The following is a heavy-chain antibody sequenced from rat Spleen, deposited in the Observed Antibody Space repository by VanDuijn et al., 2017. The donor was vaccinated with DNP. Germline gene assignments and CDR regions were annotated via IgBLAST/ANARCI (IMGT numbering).Heavy chain of an antibody. J-gene: IGHJ4*01. CDR2: INSAGST. D-gene: IGHD1-5*01. CDR1: GYSITSSYR. CDR3: ARCRIGTTTGAMDA. V-gene: IGHV3-3*01. Sequence: EVQLQESGPGLVKPSQSLSLTCSVTGYSITSSYRWNWIRKFPGNKLEWMGYINSAGSTNYHPSLKSRISITRDTSKNQFFLQVNSVTTEDTATYYCARCRIGTTTGAMDAWGQGTSVTVSS.